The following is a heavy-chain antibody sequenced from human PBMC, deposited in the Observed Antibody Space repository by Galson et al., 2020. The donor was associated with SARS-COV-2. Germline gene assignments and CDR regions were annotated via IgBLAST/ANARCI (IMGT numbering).Heavy chain of an antibody. D-gene: IGHD2-8*02. Sequence: EGSLRLSCAASGFTFSSYAMHWVRQAPGKGLEWVAVISYDGSNKYYADSVKGRFTISRDNSKNTLYLQMNSLRAEDTAVYYCAREGVLVADAFDIWGQGTMVTVSS. CDR1: GFTFSSYA. V-gene: IGHV3-30*04. J-gene: IGHJ3*02. CDR2: ISYDGSNK. CDR3: AREGVLVADAFDI.